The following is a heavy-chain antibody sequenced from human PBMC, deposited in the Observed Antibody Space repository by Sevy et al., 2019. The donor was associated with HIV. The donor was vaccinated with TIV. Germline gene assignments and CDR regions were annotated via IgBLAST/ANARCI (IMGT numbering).Heavy chain of an antibody. J-gene: IGHJ3*02. CDR3: AKDTSPTAYSDAFDI. CDR2: IYWNSGSI. CDR1: GFTFDDYA. Sequence: GGSLRLSCVASGFTFDDYAMHWVRQAPGKGLEWVAGIYWNSGSIGYADSVKGRFTISRDNAKNSLYLQMNSLRAEDTAFYYCAKDTSPTAYSDAFDIWGQGTMVTVSS. D-gene: IGHD2-21*01. V-gene: IGHV3-9*01.